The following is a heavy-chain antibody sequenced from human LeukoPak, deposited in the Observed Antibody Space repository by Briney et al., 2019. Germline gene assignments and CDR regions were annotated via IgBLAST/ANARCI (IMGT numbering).Heavy chain of an antibody. CDR3: ARELGIAASYFDY. CDR1: GFTFSSYS. Sequence: GGSLRLSCAASGFTFSSYSMNWVRQAPGKGLEWVSSISSSSSYIYYADSVKGRFTISRDNAKNSLYLQMNSLRAEDTAVYYCARELGIAASYFDYWGQGTLVTVSS. CDR2: ISSSSSYI. V-gene: IGHV3-21*01. J-gene: IGHJ4*02. D-gene: IGHD6-13*01.